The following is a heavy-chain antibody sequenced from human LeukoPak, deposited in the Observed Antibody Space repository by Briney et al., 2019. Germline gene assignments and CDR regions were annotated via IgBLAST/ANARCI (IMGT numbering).Heavy chain of an antibody. D-gene: IGHD6-13*01. CDR1: GYTFTGYY. Sequence: ASVKVSCKASGYTFTGYYMRWVRHAPGQGLEWMGWINPNSGGTNYAQKFQGRVTMTRDTSISTAYMELSRLRSDDTAAYYCARDLGSAAGTGFDYWGQGTLVTVSS. CDR2: INPNSGGT. V-gene: IGHV1-2*02. CDR3: ARDLGSAAGTGFDY. J-gene: IGHJ4*02.